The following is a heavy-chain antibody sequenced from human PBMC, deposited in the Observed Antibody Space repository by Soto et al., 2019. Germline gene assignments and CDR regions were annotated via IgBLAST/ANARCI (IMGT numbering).Heavy chain of an antibody. CDR1: GYTFTGYY. D-gene: IGHD3-22*01. CDR2: INPYNGGT. Sequence: ASVKVSCKTSGYTFTGYYIHWVRQAPGQGLEWMGWINPYNGGTNYAQKFQGRVTMTRDTSISTAYMELSRLRSDDTAVYYCARGGYFDSSNYLAYWGLGTLVTVSS. J-gene: IGHJ4*02. CDR3: ARGGYFDSSNYLAY. V-gene: IGHV1-2*02.